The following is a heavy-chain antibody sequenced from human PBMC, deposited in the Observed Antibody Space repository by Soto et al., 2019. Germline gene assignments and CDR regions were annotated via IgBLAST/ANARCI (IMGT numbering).Heavy chain of an antibody. CDR3: ARSGIAAAEYYFDY. J-gene: IGHJ4*02. Sequence: SETLSLTCTVSGGSISSYYWSWIRQPPGKGLEWIGYIYYSGSTNYNPSLKSRVTISVDTSKNQFSLKLSSVTAADTAVYYCARSGIAAAEYYFDYWGQGTLVTVSS. CDR1: GGSISSYY. V-gene: IGHV4-59*01. CDR2: IYYSGST. D-gene: IGHD6-13*01.